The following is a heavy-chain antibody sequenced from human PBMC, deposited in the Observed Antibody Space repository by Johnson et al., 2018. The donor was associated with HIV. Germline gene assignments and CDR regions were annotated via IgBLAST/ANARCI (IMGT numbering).Heavy chain of an antibody. D-gene: IGHD1-14*01. CDR2: IKSKTDGGTT. CDR3: TTEIGFSSLPPPVGHAFDI. CDR1: GFTFSNAW. Sequence: VQLVESGGGVVQPGRSLRLSCAASGFTFSNAWMSWVRQAPGKGLEWVGRIKSKTDGGTTDYAAPVKGRFTISRDDSKNTLYLQMNSLKTEDTAVYYCTTEIGFSSLPPPVGHAFDIWGQGTMVTVSS. V-gene: IGHV3-15*01. J-gene: IGHJ3*02.